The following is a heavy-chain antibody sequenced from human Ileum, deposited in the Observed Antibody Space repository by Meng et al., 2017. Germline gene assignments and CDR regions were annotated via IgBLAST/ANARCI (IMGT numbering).Heavy chain of an antibody. D-gene: IGHD2-15*01. CDR2: IIPILNAS. Sequence: QVQLVQYGAEGKYPGSSVTVSCKASGGAFSSSAIGWLRQAPGRGLEWMGGIIPILNASTYAQNFKGRVTLSADMAKTTVYMELSSLTSDDTAVYFCARDCSGGGCFDPWGQGTLVTVSS. J-gene: IGHJ5*02. V-gene: IGHV1-69*10. CDR3: ARDCSGGGCFDP. CDR1: GGAFSSSA.